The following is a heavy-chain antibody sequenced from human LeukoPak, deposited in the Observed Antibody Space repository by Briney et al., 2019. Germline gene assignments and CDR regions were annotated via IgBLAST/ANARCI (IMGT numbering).Heavy chain of an antibody. J-gene: IGHJ4*02. CDR3: ARCDFWSGYFTYYFDY. D-gene: IGHD3-3*01. CDR1: GGSFSGYY. V-gene: IGHV4-34*01. CDR2: INHSGST. Sequence: TSETLSLTCAVYGGSFSGYYWSWIRQPPGKGLEWIGEINHSGSTNYNPSLKSRVTISVDTSKNQFSLKLSSVTAADTAVYYCARCDFWSGYFTYYFDYWGQGTLVTVSS.